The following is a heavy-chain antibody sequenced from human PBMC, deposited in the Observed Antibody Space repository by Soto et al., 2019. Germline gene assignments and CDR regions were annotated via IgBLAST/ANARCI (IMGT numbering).Heavy chain of an antibody. J-gene: IGHJ6*02. D-gene: IGHD6-19*01. V-gene: IGHV3-23*01. Sequence: PGGSLRLSCAASGFTFSSYAMSWVRPAPGKGLEWVSAISGSGGSTYYADSVKGRFTISRDNSKNTLYLQMNSLRAEDTAVYYCAKLAVAGTDYYYYYGMDVWGQGTTVTVSS. CDR1: GFTFSSYA. CDR3: AKLAVAGTDYYYYYGMDV. CDR2: ISGSGGST.